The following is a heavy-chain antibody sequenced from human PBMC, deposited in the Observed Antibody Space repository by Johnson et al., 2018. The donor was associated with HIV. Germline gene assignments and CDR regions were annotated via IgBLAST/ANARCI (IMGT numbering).Heavy chain of an antibody. D-gene: IGHD6-19*01. Sequence: QVQLVESGGGVVQPGRSLRLSCTASGFTFSNYAIHWVRQAPGKGLEWVTVISYDGSNQYYADSVKGRFTISRDNSKNTLYLQMNSLRAEDTAVYYCARDQRRSGRHDQTDAFDIWGQGTMVTVSS. CDR2: ISYDGSNQ. CDR1: GFTFSNYA. V-gene: IGHV3-30*04. CDR3: ARDQRRSGRHDQTDAFDI. J-gene: IGHJ3*02.